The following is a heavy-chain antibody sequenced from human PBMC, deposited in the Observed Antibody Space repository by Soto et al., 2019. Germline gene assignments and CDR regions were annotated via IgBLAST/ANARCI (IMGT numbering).Heavy chain of an antibody. CDR3: ARVGSYHSTAFDI. CDR2: IYYSGST. CDR1: GGSISSGGYY. Sequence: SETLSLTCTVSGGSISSGGYYWSRIRQHPGKGLEWIGDIYYSGSTYYNPSLKSRVTISVDTSKNQFSLKLSSVTAADTAVYYCARVGSYHSTAFDIWGQGTMVTVSS. J-gene: IGHJ3*02. D-gene: IGHD3-10*01. V-gene: IGHV4-31*03.